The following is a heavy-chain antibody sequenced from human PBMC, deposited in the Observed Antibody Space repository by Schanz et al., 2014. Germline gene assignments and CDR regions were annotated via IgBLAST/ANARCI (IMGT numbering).Heavy chain of an antibody. Sequence: DLVESGGGLIQRGESLRLSCSASGFTFSSYGMHWVRQAPGKGLEWVAAMSYDGSIKYYGDSVKGRFTISRDNSKNTLYLHMNTLRAEDTAVYYCARDRGYCSGGSCLTFDYWGQGTLVTVSS. CDR2: MSYDGSIK. CDR1: GFTFSSYG. D-gene: IGHD2-15*01. J-gene: IGHJ4*02. CDR3: ARDRGYCSGGSCLTFDY. V-gene: IGHV3-30*03.